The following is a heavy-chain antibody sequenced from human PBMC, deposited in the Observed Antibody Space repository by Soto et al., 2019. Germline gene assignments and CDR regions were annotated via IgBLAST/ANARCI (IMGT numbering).Heavy chain of an antibody. D-gene: IGHD6-19*01. J-gene: IGHJ4*02. CDR2: ISYDGSTR. Sequence: GGSLRLSCVASRLSFSNYAMHWVRQAPGKGLEWVAVISYDGSTRYYADSIKGRFTISRDNSKNTLYLQVNNLRAEDTAVYYCAKQFSGWSYYFDYWGQGTLVTVSS. CDR3: AKQFSGWSYYFDY. V-gene: IGHV3-30-3*02. CDR1: RLSFSNYA.